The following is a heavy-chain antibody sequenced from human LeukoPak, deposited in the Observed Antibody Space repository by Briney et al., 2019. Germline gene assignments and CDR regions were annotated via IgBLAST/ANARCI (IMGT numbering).Heavy chain of an antibody. Sequence: GGSLRLSCAASGFTFSSYSMNWVRQAPGKGLEWVSYIGSSSSTIYYADSVKGRFTISRDNAKNSLYLQMNSLRAEDTAVYYCAKGGYSNGRYYYYMDVWGEGTTVTVSS. CDR1: GFTFSSYS. J-gene: IGHJ6*03. CDR2: IGSSSSTI. D-gene: IGHD5-18*01. CDR3: AKGGYSNGRYYYYMDV. V-gene: IGHV3-48*01.